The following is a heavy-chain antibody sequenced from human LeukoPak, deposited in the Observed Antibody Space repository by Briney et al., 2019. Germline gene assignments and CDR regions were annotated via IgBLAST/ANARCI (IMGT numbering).Heavy chain of an antibody. V-gene: IGHV4-59*01. D-gene: IGHD1-1*01. CDR1: GASMSNYH. Sequence: SETLSLTCAVSGASMSNYHWSWIRQPPGRGLEYIGYVYNSGSTFYNPSLKSRVTISADTSRKQFSLKLTSVTATDSAVYYCARGTGGYRFDPWGQGILVTVSS. CDR3: ARGTGGYRFDP. CDR2: VYNSGST. J-gene: IGHJ5*02.